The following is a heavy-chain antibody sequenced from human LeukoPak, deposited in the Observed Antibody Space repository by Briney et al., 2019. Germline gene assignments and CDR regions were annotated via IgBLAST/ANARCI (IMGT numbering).Heavy chain of an antibody. J-gene: IGHJ5*02. CDR2: VSVYNGNT. CDR3: AREYSSSWGSWFDP. D-gene: IGHD6-13*01. CDR1: GYIFSNYG. Sequence: ASVKVSCKASGYIFSNYGISWVRQAPGQGLEWMGWVSVYNGNTVYAQNLRDRVTMTTDTSTSTGYMELRSLRSDDTAVYYCAREYSSSWGSWFDPWGQGTLVTVSS. V-gene: IGHV1-18*01.